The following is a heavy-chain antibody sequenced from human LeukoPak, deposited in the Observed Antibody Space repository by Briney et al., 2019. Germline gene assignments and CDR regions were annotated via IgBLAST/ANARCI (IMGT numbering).Heavy chain of an antibody. CDR3: ARGLGYCSSTSCPNWFDP. D-gene: IGHD2-2*01. CDR2: IYTSGST. J-gene: IGHJ5*02. CDR1: GGSISSCY. Sequence: PSETLSLTCTVSGGSISSCYWSWIRQPVGKGLEWIGRIYTSGSTNYNPSLKSRVTVSVDTSKNQFSLKLSSVTAADTAVYYCARGLGYCSSTSCPNWFDPWGQGTLVTVSS. V-gene: IGHV4-4*07.